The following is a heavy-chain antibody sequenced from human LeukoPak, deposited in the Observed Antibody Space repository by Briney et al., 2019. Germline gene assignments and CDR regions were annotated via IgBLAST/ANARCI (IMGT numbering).Heavy chain of an antibody. J-gene: IGHJ4*02. CDR2: INPSGGTT. Sequence: ASVKVSCKASGYTFTSYYMHWVRQAPGQGLEWMGIINPSGGTTSYAQKFQGRVTMTRDMSTSTVYMELSSLRSEGTAVYYCARDLSTAAGNYYFDYWGQGTLVTVSS. CDR3: ARDLSTAAGNYYFDY. D-gene: IGHD6-13*01. V-gene: IGHV1-46*01. CDR1: GYTFTSYY.